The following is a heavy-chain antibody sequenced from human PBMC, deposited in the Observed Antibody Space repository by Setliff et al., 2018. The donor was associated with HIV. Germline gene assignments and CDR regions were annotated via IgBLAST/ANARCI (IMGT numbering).Heavy chain of an antibody. V-gene: IGHV1-69*13. J-gene: IGHJ6*03. CDR1: GDTFSNYA. D-gene: IGHD3-3*01. CDR2: IIPIFGTT. CDR3: ATWPDFWSGYPNYHYYYYMDV. Sequence: ASVKVSCKASGDTFSNYAISWVRQAPGQGLEWMGGIIPIFGTTNYAQKFQGRVTITADEPTSTVYMELSSLRSGDTAVYYCATWPDFWSGYPNYHYYYYMDVWGKGTTVTVSS.